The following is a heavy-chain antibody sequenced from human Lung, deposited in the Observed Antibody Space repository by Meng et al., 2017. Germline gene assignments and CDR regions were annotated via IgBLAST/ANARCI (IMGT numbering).Heavy chain of an antibody. J-gene: IGHJ4*02. CDR1: GGSFSVSA. CDR2: INHSGST. D-gene: IGHD4-11*01. CDR3: ARGPTTMAHDFDY. V-gene: IGHV4-34*01. Sequence: QGQLQHWGVGLFKPSEPLSLTCVVSGGSFSVSAWRWIRQPPGTGLEWIGEINHSGSTNYNPSLERRTTISVDTAQNNLSLKLSYVTATDSAVYYCARGPTTMAHDFDYWCQGTLVTVSS.